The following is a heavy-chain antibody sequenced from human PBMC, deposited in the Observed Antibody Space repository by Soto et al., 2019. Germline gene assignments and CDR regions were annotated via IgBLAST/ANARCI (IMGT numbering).Heavy chain of an antibody. D-gene: IGHD3-22*01. CDR2: ISAYNGNT. CDR1: GYTFTSYG. V-gene: IGHV1-18*04. Sequence: ASVKVSCKASGYTFTSYGISWVRQAPGQGLEWMGWISAYNGNTNYAQKLQGRVTMTTDTSTSTAYMELRSLRSDDTAVYYCARDYYDSSGYYLGRYLDLWGRGTLLTVYS. CDR3: ARDYYDSSGYYLGRYLDL. J-gene: IGHJ2*01.